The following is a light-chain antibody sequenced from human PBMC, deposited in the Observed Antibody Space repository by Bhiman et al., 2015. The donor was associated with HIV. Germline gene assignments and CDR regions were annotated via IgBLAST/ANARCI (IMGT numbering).Light chain of an antibody. CDR3: GTWDNSLSIWV. CDR1: GSDVGGYNH. CDR2: DVS. Sequence: QSALTQPASVSGSPGQSITISCTGSGSDVGGYNHVSWYQQHPGKAPKLMIYDVSNRPSGVSNRFSGSKSGNTASLTISGLQAEDEADYWCGTWDNSLSIWVFGGGTKLTVL. J-gene: IGLJ3*02. V-gene: IGLV2-14*03.